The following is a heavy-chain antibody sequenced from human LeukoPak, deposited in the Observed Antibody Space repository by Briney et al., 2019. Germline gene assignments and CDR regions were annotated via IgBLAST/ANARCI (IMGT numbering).Heavy chain of an antibody. CDR1: GFTVSSNY. Sequence: PGGSLRLSWAASGFTVSSNYMSWVRQAPVKGLEWVSVIYSGGSTYYADSVKGRFTISRDNSKNTLYLQMNSLRAEDTAVYYCARLMEGYFDYWGQGTLVTVSS. J-gene: IGHJ4*02. CDR3: ARLMEGYFDY. D-gene: IGHD3-3*01. V-gene: IGHV3-53*01. CDR2: IYSGGST.